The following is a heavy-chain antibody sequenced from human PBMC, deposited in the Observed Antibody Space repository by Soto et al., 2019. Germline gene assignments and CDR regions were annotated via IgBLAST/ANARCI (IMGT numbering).Heavy chain of an antibody. J-gene: IGHJ4*02. CDR1: GFTFSSYA. D-gene: IGHD5-18*01. CDR3: AKDAGRGYSYGYPFDY. CDR2: ISGSGGST. V-gene: IGHV3-23*01. Sequence: GGSLRLSCAASGFTFSSYAMSWVRQAPGKGLEWVSAISGSGGSTYYADSAKGRFTISRDNSKNTLYLQMNSLRAEDTAVYYCAKDAGRGYSYGYPFDYWGQGTLVTVSS.